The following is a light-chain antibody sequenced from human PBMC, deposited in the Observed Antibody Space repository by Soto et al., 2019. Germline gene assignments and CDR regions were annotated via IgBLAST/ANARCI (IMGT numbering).Light chain of an antibody. CDR1: QSVSSS. J-gene: IGKJ1*01. CDR3: QQYNERPPWT. Sequence: EIVMTQSPATLSVSPGERATLSCRARQSVSSSLAWYQQKPGQAPRLLIYAASTRAPDVPARFSGSGFGTEFTLSISSLQSEDFAVYYCQQYNERPPWTFGQGTKVDI. V-gene: IGKV3-15*01. CDR2: AAS.